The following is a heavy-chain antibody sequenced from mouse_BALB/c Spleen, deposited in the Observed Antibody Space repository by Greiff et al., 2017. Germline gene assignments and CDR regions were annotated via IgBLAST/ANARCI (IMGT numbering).Heavy chain of an antibody. CDR2: INPYNGDT. Sequence: VQLKESGPELVKPGASVKISCKASGYSFTGYFMNWVKQSHGKSLEWIGRINPYNGDTFYNQKFKGKATLTVDKSSSTAHMELLSLTSEDSAVYYCGRKDYGSSYYFDYWGQGTTLTVSS. J-gene: IGHJ2*01. V-gene: IGHV1-37*01. CDR3: GRKDYGSSYYFDY. D-gene: IGHD1-1*01. CDR1: GYSFTGYF.